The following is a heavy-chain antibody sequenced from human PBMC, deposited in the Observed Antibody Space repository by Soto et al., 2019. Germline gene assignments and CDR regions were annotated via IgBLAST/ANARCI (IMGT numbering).Heavy chain of an antibody. V-gene: IGHV3-30-3*01. J-gene: IGHJ4*02. CDR1: GFTFSSYA. CDR2: ISYDGSNK. CDR3: ARDLRYSSGWYGSVDY. D-gene: IGHD6-19*01. Sequence: QVQLVESGGGVVQPGRSLRLSCAASGFTFSSYAMHWVRQAPGKGLEWVAVISYDGSNKYYADSVKGRFTISRDNXKXMLYLQMNSLGAEDTAVYYCARDLRYSSGWYGSVDYWGQGTLVTVSS.